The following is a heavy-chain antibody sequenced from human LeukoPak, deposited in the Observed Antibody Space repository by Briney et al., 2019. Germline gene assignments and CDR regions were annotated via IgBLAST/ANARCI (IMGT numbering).Heavy chain of an antibody. D-gene: IGHD3-3*01. V-gene: IGHV3-23*01. CDR1: GFTFRNYT. CDR2: ISGSGGST. Sequence: GGSLRLSCVACGFTFRNYTMTWVRQAPGKGLEWVSAISGSGGSTYYADSVKGRFTISRDNSKNTLYLQMNRLRDEDTALFYCAKEVKDTGYYHLDNWGQGTLVTVSS. J-gene: IGHJ4*02. CDR3: AKEVKDTGYYHLDN.